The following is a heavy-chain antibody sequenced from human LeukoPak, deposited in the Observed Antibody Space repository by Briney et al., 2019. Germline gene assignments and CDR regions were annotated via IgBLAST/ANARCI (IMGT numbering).Heavy chain of an antibody. Sequence: PSETLSLTCSVSAGSISSSYWSWIRQPPGKGLEWIGYIYHSGSTNYNPSLKSRVTISVDTSKNQFSLKLSSVTAADTAVYYCARSPTYRPNFNYWGQGTLVTVSS. J-gene: IGHJ4*02. CDR2: IYHSGST. V-gene: IGHV4-59*12. CDR1: AGSISSSY. D-gene: IGHD1-14*01. CDR3: ARSPTYRPNFNY.